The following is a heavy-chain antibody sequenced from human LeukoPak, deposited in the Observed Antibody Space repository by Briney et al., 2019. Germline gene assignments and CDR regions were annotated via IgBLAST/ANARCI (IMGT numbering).Heavy chain of an antibody. CDR1: GYTFTSYY. V-gene: IGHV1-46*01. D-gene: IGHD3-9*01. CDR2: INPSGGST. Sequence: ASVKVSCKASGYTFTSYYMHWVRQAPGQGLEWMGIINPSGGSTSYAQKFQGRVTMTRNTSISTAYMELSSLRSEDTAVYYCARGRGYDILTGYYIIGQTFDYWGQGTLVTVSS. CDR3: ARGRGYDILTGYYIIGQTFDY. J-gene: IGHJ4*02.